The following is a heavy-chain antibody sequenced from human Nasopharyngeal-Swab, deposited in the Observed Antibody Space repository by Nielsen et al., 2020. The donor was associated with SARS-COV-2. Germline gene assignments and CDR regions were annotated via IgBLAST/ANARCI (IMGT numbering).Heavy chain of an antibody. CDR2: IYYSGST. Sequence: ESLKISCTVSGGSISSYYWSWIRQPPGKGLEWIGYIYYSGSTNYNPSLKSRVTISVDTSKNQFSLKLSSVTAADTAVYYCARYPYLRYFDPYYYYGMDVWGQGTTVTVSS. CDR1: GGSISSYY. J-gene: IGHJ6*02. V-gene: IGHV4-59*01. D-gene: IGHD3-9*01. CDR3: ARYPYLRYFDPYYYYGMDV.